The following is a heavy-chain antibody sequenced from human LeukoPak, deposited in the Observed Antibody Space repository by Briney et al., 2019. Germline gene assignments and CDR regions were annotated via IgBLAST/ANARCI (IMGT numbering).Heavy chain of an antibody. CDR3: ARDRIAALGWFDP. V-gene: IGHV1-18*04. CDR1: GYTFTGYY. CDR2: ISAYNGNT. J-gene: IGHJ5*02. Sequence: ASLKVSCKASGYTFTGYYMHWVRQAPGQGLEWMGWISAYNGNTNYAQKLQGRVTMTTDTSTSTAYMELRSLRSDDTAVYYCARDRIAALGWFDPWGQGTLVTVSS. D-gene: IGHD6-6*01.